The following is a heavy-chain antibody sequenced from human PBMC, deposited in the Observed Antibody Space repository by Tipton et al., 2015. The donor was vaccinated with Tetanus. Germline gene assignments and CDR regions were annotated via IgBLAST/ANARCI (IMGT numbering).Heavy chain of an antibody. CDR3: ARQADYNILTGYYYYFDY. CDR2: IYPGDSDT. V-gene: IGHV5-51*01. CDR1: GYSFTNYW. Sequence: QLVQSGAEVKKPGDSLKISCKASGYSFTNYWIGWVRQMPGKGLEWMGIIYPGDSDTRYSPPFEGLVTISADRSTSTACVQWSSLTDSDTAVCYCARQADYNILTGYYYYFDYWGQGSLVTVSS. D-gene: IGHD3-9*01. J-gene: IGHJ4*02.